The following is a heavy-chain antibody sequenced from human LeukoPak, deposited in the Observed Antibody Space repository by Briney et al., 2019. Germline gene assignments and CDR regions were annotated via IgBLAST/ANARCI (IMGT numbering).Heavy chain of an antibody. D-gene: IGHD3-3*01. Sequence: GGSLRLSCAASGFTFSNAWMGWVRQAPGKGLEWVCRIKSKTDGGTTDYAAPVKGRFTISREDSKTTLYLQMNSLNTEATAVYYCTTNPRPRRRFLEWLLRGGQGTLVTVSS. CDR3: TTNPRPRRRFLEWLLR. V-gene: IGHV3-15*01. J-gene: IGHJ4*02. CDR1: GFTFSNAW. CDR2: IKSKTDGGTT.